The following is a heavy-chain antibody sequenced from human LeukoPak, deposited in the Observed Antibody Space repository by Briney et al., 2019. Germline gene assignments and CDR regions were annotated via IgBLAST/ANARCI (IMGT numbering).Heavy chain of an antibody. CDR2: ISYDGSNK. V-gene: IGHV3-30*04. Sequence: GSLRLSCAASGFTFSSYAMHWVRQAPGKGLEWVAVISYDGSNKYYADSVKGRFTISRDNSKNTLYLQMNSLRAEDTAVYYCARDYSGSYFHYYYYYMDVWGKGTTVTVSS. CDR1: GFTFSSYA. D-gene: IGHD1-26*01. CDR3: ARDYSGSYFHYYYYYMDV. J-gene: IGHJ6*03.